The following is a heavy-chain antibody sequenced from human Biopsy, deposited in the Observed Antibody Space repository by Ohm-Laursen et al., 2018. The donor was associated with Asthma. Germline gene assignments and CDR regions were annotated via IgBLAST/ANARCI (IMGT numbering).Heavy chain of an antibody. D-gene: IGHD2-21*01. V-gene: IGHV4-61*01. Sequence: GTLSLTCSLSGGSGGYMRSGNYYWSWIRQPPGKGLEWIGHIYYSGTTKYHPSLKSRVTISVDTSKNQFSLKLRSVTAADAAVYYCARGIARETGLFDHFDYWGQGTLVTVSS. CDR3: ARGIARETGLFDHFDY. J-gene: IGHJ4*02. CDR1: GGSGGYMRSGNYY. CDR2: IYYSGTT.